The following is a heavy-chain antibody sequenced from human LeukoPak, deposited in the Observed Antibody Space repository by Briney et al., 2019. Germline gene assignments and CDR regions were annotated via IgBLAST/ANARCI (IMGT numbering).Heavy chain of an antibody. J-gene: IGHJ4*02. Sequence: PSETLSLTCAVYGGSFSGYYWSWIRQPPGKGLEWIGEINHSGSTNYNPSLRSRDTIYVDTSKTQFSLKLSSVTAADTAVYYCARGSPPLYCSSTSCYTKGLDYWGQGTLVTVSS. CDR3: ARGSPPLYCSSTSCYTKGLDY. CDR1: GGSFSGYY. D-gene: IGHD2-2*02. CDR2: INHSGST. V-gene: IGHV4-34*01.